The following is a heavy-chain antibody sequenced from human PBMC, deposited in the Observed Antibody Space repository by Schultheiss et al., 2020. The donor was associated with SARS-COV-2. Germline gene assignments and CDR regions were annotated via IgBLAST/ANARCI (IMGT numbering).Heavy chain of an antibody. CDR1: GGSISSYY. J-gene: IGHJ4*02. D-gene: IGHD3-3*01. Sequence: SETLSLTCTISGGSISSYYWSWIRQPPGKGLEWIGYIYYSGSTNYNPSLKSRVTISVDMSKNQFFLKLSSVTAADTAVYYCARARITIFGVVIIYFDYWGQGTLVTVSS. CDR3: ARARITIFGVVIIYFDY. CDR2: IYYSGST. V-gene: IGHV4-59*12.